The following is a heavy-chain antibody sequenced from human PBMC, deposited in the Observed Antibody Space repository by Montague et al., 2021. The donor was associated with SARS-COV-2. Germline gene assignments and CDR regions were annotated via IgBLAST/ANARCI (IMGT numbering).Heavy chain of an antibody. Sequence: VKPTQTLRLTCTFSGVSLSTSGMCVSWIRQPPGKALKWLALIEXDDDKFYSTSLKTRLTISKDTSKNQVVLTMTNMDPVDTATYYCARVRYFDTTFDYWGQGTLVTVSS. CDR1: GVSLSTSGMC. CDR3: ARVRYFDTTFDY. J-gene: IGHJ4*02. V-gene: IGHV2-70*01. CDR2: IEXDDDK. D-gene: IGHD3-9*01.